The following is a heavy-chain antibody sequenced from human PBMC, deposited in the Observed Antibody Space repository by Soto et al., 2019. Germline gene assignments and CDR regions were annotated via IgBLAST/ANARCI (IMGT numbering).Heavy chain of an antibody. V-gene: IGHV4-31*01. Sequence: QVQLRESGPGLVEPSQTLSLTCTASGDSINTFSYFWSWLRQHPQKGLEWIGYVHTTGNTYYNPALQRPLTISIDTTENKQPMDLASLTAADTPVYYCARRSTADFDYWGQGKRVTVPS. CDR1: GDSINTFSYF. CDR3: ARRSTADFDY. CDR2: VHTTGNT. D-gene: IGHD2-15*01. J-gene: IGHJ4*02.